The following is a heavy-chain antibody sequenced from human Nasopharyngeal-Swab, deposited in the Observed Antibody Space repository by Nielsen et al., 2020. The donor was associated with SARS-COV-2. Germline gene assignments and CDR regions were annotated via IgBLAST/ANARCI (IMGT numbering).Heavy chain of an antibody. D-gene: IGHD3-22*01. CDR2: ISYDGSNK. V-gene: IGHV3-30-3*01. J-gene: IGHJ4*02. Sequence: GESLKISWAASGFTFSRYTVHWVRQAPGKGLEWVAVISYDGSNKYYAGSVKGRFTISRDISKNTLYLQMNSLRAEDTAVFYCASTPLDSSGYYYAFHYWGRGTLVTVSS. CDR1: GFTFSRYT. CDR3: ASTPLDSSGYYYAFHY.